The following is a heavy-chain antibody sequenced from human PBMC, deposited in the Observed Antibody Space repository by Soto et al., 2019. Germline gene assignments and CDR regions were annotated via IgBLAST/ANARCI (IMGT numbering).Heavy chain of an antibody. D-gene: IGHD4-17*01. CDR3: ATASGDYKAFDI. Sequence: ASVKVSCKVSGYTLTELSMHWVRQAPGKGLEWMGGFDPEDGETIYAQKFQGRVTMTEDTSTDTAYMELSSLRSEDTAVYYCATASGDYKAFDIWGQGTMVTVS. V-gene: IGHV1-24*01. J-gene: IGHJ3*02. CDR2: FDPEDGET. CDR1: GYTLTELS.